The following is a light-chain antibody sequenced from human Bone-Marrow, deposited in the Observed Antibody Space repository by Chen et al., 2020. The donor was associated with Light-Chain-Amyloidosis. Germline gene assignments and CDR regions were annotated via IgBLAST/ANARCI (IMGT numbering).Light chain of an antibody. CDR2: WAS. Sequence: IEMTQSPDSLGVSLGERATINCKSNRTLLSISNNKNNLAWYRQRPGQTPELLISWASSRTSGVPDRFSGSGSGTDFTLTITYLQTEDVAVYHCQQYYSTPTFGQGTRLDIK. CDR3: QQYYSTPT. J-gene: IGKJ5*01. V-gene: IGKV4-1*01. CDR1: RTLLSISNNKNN.